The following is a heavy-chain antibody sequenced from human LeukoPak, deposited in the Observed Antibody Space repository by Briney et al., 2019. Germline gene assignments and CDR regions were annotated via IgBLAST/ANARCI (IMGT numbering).Heavy chain of an antibody. CDR3: ARGDDYGDYHFDY. Sequence: GGSLRLSCAASGFTFSSYWMSWVRQAPGEGLERVANIKQDGSEKYYVDSVKGRFTISRDNAKNSLYLQMNSLRAEDTAVYYCARGDDYGDYHFDYWGQGTLVTVSS. J-gene: IGHJ4*02. V-gene: IGHV3-7*01. CDR1: GFTFSSYW. D-gene: IGHD4-17*01. CDR2: IKQDGSEK.